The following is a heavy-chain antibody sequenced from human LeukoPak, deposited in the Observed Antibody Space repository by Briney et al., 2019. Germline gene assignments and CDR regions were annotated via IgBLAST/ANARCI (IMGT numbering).Heavy chain of an antibody. CDR1: GGSINASKW. V-gene: IGHV3-7*05. J-gene: IGHJ4*02. CDR2: IKQDGSEK. Sequence: PSETLSLTCVVSGGSINASKWWSWVRQAPGKGLEWVANIKQDGSEKYYVDSVKGRFTISRDNAKNSLYLQMNSRRAEDRAVYYCTRDPTGMEYCDYWGQGTLVTVSS. CDR3: TRDPTGMEYCDY. D-gene: IGHD6-13*01.